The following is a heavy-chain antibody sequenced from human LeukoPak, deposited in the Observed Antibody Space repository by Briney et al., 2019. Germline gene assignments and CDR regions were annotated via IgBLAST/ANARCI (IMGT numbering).Heavy chain of an antibody. CDR1: GGSISSSSYY. CDR2: IYYSGNT. CDR3: ARDLSDSLSSGFWFDP. Sequence: PSETLSLTCTVSGGSISSSSYYWGWIRQPPGKGLEWIGSIYYSGNTDYNPSLKSRVTISVDTSKNQFSLRLSSVTAADTAVYYCARDLSDSLSSGFWFDPWGQGTLVTVSS. V-gene: IGHV4-39*07. D-gene: IGHD6-19*01. J-gene: IGHJ5*02.